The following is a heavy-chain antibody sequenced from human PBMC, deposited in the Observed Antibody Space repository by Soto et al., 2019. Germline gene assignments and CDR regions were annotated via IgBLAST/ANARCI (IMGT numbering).Heavy chain of an antibody. J-gene: IGHJ4*02. V-gene: IGHV3-23*01. D-gene: IGHD2-2*01. CDR3: ARGGQYQQPYQFDF. CDR2: LTGNGGTT. Sequence: EVKLWESGGELVLPGGSLRLSCEASGFTFSNFGMSWVRQAPGKGLEWVSGLTGNGGTTYYADSVKGRFSISRDNSKNTLSLQMNSLRVDDTAVYYCARGGQYQQPYQFDFWGQGTLVTVSS. CDR1: GFTFSNFG.